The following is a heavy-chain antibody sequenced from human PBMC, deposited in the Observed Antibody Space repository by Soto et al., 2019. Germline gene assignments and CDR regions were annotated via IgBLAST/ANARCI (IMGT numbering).Heavy chain of an antibody. V-gene: IGHV1-18*04. D-gene: IGHD3-10*01. Sequence: ASVKVSCKASGYTFTSYCINWVRQAPGQGLEWMGWISAYSGNTNYAQKLQGRVTMTTDTSTSTAYMELRRLRSDDTAVYYCATTDAGVNDVWGQGTPVTVSS. CDR2: ISAYSGNT. J-gene: IGHJ6*02. CDR3: ATTDAGVNDV. CDR1: GYTFTSYC.